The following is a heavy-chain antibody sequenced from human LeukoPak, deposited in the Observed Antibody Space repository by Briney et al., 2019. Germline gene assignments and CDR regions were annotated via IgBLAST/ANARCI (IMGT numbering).Heavy chain of an antibody. CDR2: ISGGSGKT. V-gene: IGHV3-23*01. CDR1: VFTISNYA. J-gene: IGHJ4*02. D-gene: IGHD5-12*01. Sequence: GGSLRLSCAASVFTISNYAMSLVRQAPGKGLEWVSTISGGSGKTYYTDSVKGRFTISRDHSENTLYLQMNSLRAEDTAVYHCEKHGCGNNSRDYLDYWGQGTLVTVSS. CDR3: EKHGCGNNSRDYLDY.